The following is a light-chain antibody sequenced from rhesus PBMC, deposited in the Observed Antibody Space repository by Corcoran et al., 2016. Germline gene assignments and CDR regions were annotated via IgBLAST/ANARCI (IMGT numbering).Light chain of an antibody. V-gene: IGKV1-32*02. CDR1: QGISSY. CDR3: QQGNSNPFT. CDR2: YAN. J-gene: IGKJ3*01. Sequence: DIQMSQSPSSLSASVGDRVTITCRASQGISSYLNWYQQKPGKAPKLLIYYANSLASGVPSRFSVSGAGTDFTLTISSLQPENFATYYCQQGNSNPFTFDPGAKLDIK.